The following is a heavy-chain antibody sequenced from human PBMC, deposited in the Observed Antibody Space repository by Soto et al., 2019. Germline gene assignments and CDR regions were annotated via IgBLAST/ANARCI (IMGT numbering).Heavy chain of an antibody. Sequence: ASVKVSCKASGYTFTSYDINWVRQATGQGLEWMGWMNPNSGNTGYAQKFQGRVTMTRNTSISTAYMELSSLRSEDTAVYYCARGRRIIKYYYGSGSSNYWGQGTLVTVSS. D-gene: IGHD3-10*01. V-gene: IGHV1-8*01. CDR2: MNPNSGNT. CDR3: ARGRRIIKYYYGSGSSNY. J-gene: IGHJ4*02. CDR1: GYTFTSYD.